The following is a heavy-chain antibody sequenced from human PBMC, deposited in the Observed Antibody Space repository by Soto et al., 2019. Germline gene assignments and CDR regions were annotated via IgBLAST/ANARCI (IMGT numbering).Heavy chain of an antibody. V-gene: IGHV3-23*01. CDR1: GFTFSSYA. Sequence: GGSLRLSCAASGFTFSSYAMSWVRQAPGKGLEWVSAISGSGGSTYYADSVKGRFTISRDNSKNTLYLQMNSLRAEDTAVYYCAQPSYGDYVPFDYWGQGTLVTVSS. CDR3: AQPSYGDYVPFDY. CDR2: ISGSGGST. D-gene: IGHD4-17*01. J-gene: IGHJ4*02.